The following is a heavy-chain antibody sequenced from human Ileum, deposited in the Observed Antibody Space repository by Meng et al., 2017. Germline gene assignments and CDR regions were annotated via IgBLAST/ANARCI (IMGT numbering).Heavy chain of an antibody. Sequence: QVELNLWGAGLLKPPETLSLTCSVFGGSFNYYYWSWVRQSPGKGLEWIGQIHHSGRTNYKSSLERRVTISVDTSKSQFSLKLTSVTAADTAMYYCVRGPARETHDFDYWGQGALVTVSS. V-gene: IGHV4-34*01. D-gene: IGHD1-26*01. CDR1: GGSFNYYY. CDR2: IHHSGRT. J-gene: IGHJ4*02. CDR3: VRGPARETHDFDY.